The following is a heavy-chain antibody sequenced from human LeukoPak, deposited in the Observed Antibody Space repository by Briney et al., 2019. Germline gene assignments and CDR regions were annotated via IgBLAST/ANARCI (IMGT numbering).Heavy chain of an antibody. D-gene: IGHD6-13*01. V-gene: IGHV1-46*01. CDR1: GYTFTSYY. CDR3: ARDDSSSYYMDV. J-gene: IGHJ6*03. Sequence: VASVKVSCKASGYTFTSYYMHWVRQAPGQGLEWMGIINPSGGSTSYAQKLQGRVTMTTDTSTSTAYMELRSLRSDDTAVYYCARDDSSSYYMDVWGKGTTVTVSS. CDR2: INPSGGST.